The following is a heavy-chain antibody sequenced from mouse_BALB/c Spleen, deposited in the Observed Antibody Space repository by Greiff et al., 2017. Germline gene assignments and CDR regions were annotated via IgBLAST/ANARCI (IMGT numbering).Heavy chain of an antibody. CDR2: IDPSDSET. CDR3: ARGYGFDY. V-gene: IGHV1S126*01. J-gene: IGHJ2*01. Sequence: VQLVESGPQLVRPGASVKISCKASGYSFTSYWMHWVKQRPGQGLEWIGMIDPSDSETRLNQKFKDKATLTVDKSSSTAYMQLSSPTSEDSAVYYCARGYGFDYWGQGTTLTVSS. D-gene: IGHD1-1*01. CDR1: GYSFTSYW.